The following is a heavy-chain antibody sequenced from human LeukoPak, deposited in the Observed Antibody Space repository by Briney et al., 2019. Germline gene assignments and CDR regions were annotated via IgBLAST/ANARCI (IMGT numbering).Heavy chain of an antibody. D-gene: IGHD4-17*01. CDR3: ARHSDYGDYLFDY. CDR1: GGSISSGSYY. CDR2: IYYSGTT. J-gene: IGHJ4*02. Sequence: PSETLSLTCTASGGSISSGSYYWGWIRQPPGKGLEWIGSIYYSGTTYYNPSLKSRVTISVDTSKNQFSLNLSSVTAADTAVYYCARHSDYGDYLFDYWGQGTLVTVSS. V-gene: IGHV4-39*01.